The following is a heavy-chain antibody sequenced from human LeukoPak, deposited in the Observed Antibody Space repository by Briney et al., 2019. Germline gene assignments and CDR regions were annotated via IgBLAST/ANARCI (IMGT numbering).Heavy chain of an antibody. J-gene: IGHJ3*02. CDR1: GGSISSSSYY. Sequence: SETLSLTCTVSGGSISSSSYYWGWIRQPPGKGLEWIGSIYYSGSTYYNPSPKSRVTISVDTSKNQFSLKLSSVTAADTAVYYCARYSGYGDSTRAFDIWGQGTMVTVSS. V-gene: IGHV4-39*01. D-gene: IGHD4-17*01. CDR3: ARYSGYGDSTRAFDI. CDR2: IYYSGST.